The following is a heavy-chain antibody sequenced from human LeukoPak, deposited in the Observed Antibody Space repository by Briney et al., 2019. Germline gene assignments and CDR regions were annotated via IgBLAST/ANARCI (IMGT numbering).Heavy chain of an antibody. CDR1: GFTFSSYG. CDR3: ARDKEAYYDFWSGYSSYYYMDV. CDR2: IKQDGSEK. J-gene: IGHJ6*03. V-gene: IGHV3-7*01. D-gene: IGHD3-3*01. Sequence: GRSLRLSCAASGFTFSSYGMHWVRQAPGKGLEWVANIKQDGSEKYYVDSVKGRFTISRDNAKNSLYLQMNSLRAEDTAVYYCARDKEAYYDFWSGYSSYYYMDVWGKGTTVTISS.